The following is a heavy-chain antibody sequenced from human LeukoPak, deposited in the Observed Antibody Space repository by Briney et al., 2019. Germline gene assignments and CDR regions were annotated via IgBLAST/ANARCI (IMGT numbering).Heavy chain of an antibody. CDR1: GFTFNKFA. J-gene: IGHJ6*02. V-gene: IGHV3-23*01. Sequence: GGSLRLSCEASGFTFNKFAMSWVRQASGKGPEWVSAIGSSGATTFYADSVKGRCTISRDNSKNTVYLEMNSLRAEDTAIYYCAKVSVGPLSRPTHVALYYGMDVWGQGTTVTVSS. CDR2: IGSSGATT. D-gene: IGHD2-8*01. CDR3: AKVSVGPLSRPTHVALYYGMDV.